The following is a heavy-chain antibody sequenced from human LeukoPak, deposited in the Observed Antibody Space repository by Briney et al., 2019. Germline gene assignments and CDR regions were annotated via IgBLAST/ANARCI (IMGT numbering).Heavy chain of an antibody. CDR2: IRSDGGAT. CDR3: VIHRDGGSFYFDY. CDR1: GFIFRSFG. D-gene: IGHD2-15*01. Sequence: GGSLRLSCAPAGFIFRSFGMHWVRQAPGKGREWVSFIRSDGGATDYAASVNSRLTVTTDNSKSTLYLQMNVMTDDTAAVYYCVIHRDGGSFYFDYWGQGALVTVSS. J-gene: IGHJ4*02. V-gene: IGHV3-30*02.